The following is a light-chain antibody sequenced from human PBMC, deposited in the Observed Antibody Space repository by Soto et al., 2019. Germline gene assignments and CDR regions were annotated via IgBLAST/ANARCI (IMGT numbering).Light chain of an antibody. J-gene: IGKJ1*01. CDR1: QSVTST. CDR2: DAS. CDR3: QQYGISGT. V-gene: IGKV3-15*01. Sequence: IVITHSPATVSAPPGEGATLSFRASQSVTSTLAWYQQKPGQTPRLLIYDASTRATGIPARFSGSGSGTEFTLTISSLQSDDFAVYYCQQYGISGTFGQGTKVDI.